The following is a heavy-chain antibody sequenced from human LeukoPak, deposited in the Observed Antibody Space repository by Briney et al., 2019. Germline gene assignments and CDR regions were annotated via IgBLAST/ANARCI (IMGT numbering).Heavy chain of an antibody. CDR1: GGTFSSYA. Sequence: VASVKVSCKASGGTFSSYAISWVRQAPGHGLEWMGGIIPIYGTANYAQKFQGRVTITADESTSTAYMELSSLRSEDTAVYYCARDRAPVLRFLEWPYNWFDPWGQGTLVTVSS. CDR2: IIPIYGTA. V-gene: IGHV1-69*13. J-gene: IGHJ5*02. CDR3: ARDRAPVLRFLEWPYNWFDP. D-gene: IGHD3-3*01.